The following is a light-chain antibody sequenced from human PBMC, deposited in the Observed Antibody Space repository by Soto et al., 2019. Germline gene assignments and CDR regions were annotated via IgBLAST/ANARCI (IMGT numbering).Light chain of an antibody. Sequence: QAVVTHPPSVSAAPGQKITISCSGSDSNIWYNSVSWYQQLPGTAHKLLISENDERPSDLPDRFSASKSGTSATLGITGLQTGDEATYFCGTWDKGLSAVVFGGGTKLTVL. J-gene: IGLJ2*01. CDR3: GTWDKGLSAVV. V-gene: IGLV1-51*02. CDR2: END. CDR1: DSNIWYNS.